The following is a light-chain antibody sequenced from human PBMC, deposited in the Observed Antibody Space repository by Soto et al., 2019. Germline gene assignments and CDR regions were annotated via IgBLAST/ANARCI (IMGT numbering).Light chain of an antibody. CDR1: QRIGTN. Sequence: DIQMTQSPSSLSASIGDRVTLTCRASQRIGTNLNWYQQRPGKAPKLLIYAVSILQSGVSSRFSGSGSGTDFTHSINSLQREDFATYSRQQTYSAPPLFGQGPKV. CDR3: QQTYSAPPL. V-gene: IGKV1-39*01. CDR2: AVS. J-gene: IGKJ1*01.